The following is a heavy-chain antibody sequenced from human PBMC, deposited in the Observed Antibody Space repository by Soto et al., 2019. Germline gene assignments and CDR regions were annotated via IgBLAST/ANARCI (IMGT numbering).Heavy chain of an antibody. J-gene: IGHJ6*02. V-gene: IGHV1-18*04. CDR1: GYTFNSHG. D-gene: IGHD3-16*01. Sequence: QVQLVQSGAEVKKPGASVRVSCRASGYTFNSHGISWVRQAPGQGLEWLGWIIINTGKTNFARKFQGRATLTTDTDTRTAYMDLGNIRAADSAVYVCARRGIWGGMDVWGQGTTVIVSS. CDR3: ARRGIWGGMDV. CDR2: IIINTGKT.